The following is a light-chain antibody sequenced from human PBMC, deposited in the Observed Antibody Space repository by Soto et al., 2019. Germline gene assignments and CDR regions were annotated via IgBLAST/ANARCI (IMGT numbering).Light chain of an antibody. J-gene: IGKJ2*01. CDR2: GAS. Sequence: EIVLTQSPGTLSLSPGERATLSCRASQSVSSSYLAWYQQKPGQPPGLLIYGASSRATGIPVRFSGSGCGTDFTLTISRLEPENFAVYYCQQYGSSPPYSFGQGTKLEIK. CDR1: QSVSSSY. CDR3: QQYGSSPPYS. V-gene: IGKV3-20*01.